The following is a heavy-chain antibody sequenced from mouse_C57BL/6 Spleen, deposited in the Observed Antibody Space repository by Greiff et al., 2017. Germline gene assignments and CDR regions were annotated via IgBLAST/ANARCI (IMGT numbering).Heavy chain of an antibody. CDR3: ASAAAEGLDY. D-gene: IGHD3-2*02. V-gene: IGHV1-82*01. CDR2: IYPGDGDT. CDR1: GYTFTSSW. J-gene: IGHJ2*01. Sequence: QVQLQQSGPELVKPGASVKMSCKASGYTFTSSWMNWVKQRPGQGLEWIGRIYPGDGDTKYNGKFKGKATLTVDTSSSTAYMQLSSLTSEDSAVXYCASAAAEGLDYWGQGTTLTVSS.